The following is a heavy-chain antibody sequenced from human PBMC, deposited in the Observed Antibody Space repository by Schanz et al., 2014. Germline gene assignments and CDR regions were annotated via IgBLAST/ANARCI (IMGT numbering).Heavy chain of an antibody. J-gene: IGHJ6*02. V-gene: IGHV4-4*07. Sequence: QVQLQESGPGLVKPSETLSLTCTVSGGSISSFYWGWIRQPAGKGLEWIGRIYTSGSTNYNPSLKSRVTMSLDTSKNQFSLKLSSVTAADTAVYYCARAEINSGYARYYYGMDVWGQGTTVTVSS. D-gene: IGHD5-12*01. CDR2: IYTSGST. CDR1: GGSISSFY. CDR3: ARAEINSGYARYYYGMDV.